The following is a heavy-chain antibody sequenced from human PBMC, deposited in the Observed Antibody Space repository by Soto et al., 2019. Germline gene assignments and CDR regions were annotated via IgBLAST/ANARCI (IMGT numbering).Heavy chain of an antibody. Sequence: QVQLQQWGAGLLKPSETLSLTCAVYGGSFSGYYWCWIRQPPGKGLGWIGENNHSGSINYNPSPKSRVTISVDTSNNHFSRQLSSVTAADTAVYYCARGIAARYYYYDGMDVWGQGTTVTVAS. J-gene: IGHJ6*02. D-gene: IGHD6-6*01. V-gene: IGHV4-34*01. CDR3: ARGIAARYYYYDGMDV. CDR1: GGSFSGYY. CDR2: NNHSGSI.